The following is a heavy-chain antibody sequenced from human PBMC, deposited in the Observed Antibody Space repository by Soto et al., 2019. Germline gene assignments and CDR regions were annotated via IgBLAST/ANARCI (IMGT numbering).Heavy chain of an antibody. D-gene: IGHD3-10*01. CDR1: GFTFNSYA. CDR2: ISGGGGGT. CDR3: ARETSDFGSGSYFDY. V-gene: IGHV3-23*01. Sequence: GGSLRLSCAASGFTFNSYAMNWVRQAPGKGLEWVSSISGGGGGTYYADSVKGRLTISRDNSKDTLYLQMNNPRAEDTAVYYCARETSDFGSGSYFDYWGQGTLVTVSS. J-gene: IGHJ4*02.